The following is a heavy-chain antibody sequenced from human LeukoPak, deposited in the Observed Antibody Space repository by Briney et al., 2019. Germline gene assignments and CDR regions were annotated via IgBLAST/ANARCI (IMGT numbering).Heavy chain of an antibody. CDR2: IVVGSGNT. CDR3: AAVVLPAAIVGYYYYGMDV. V-gene: IGHV1-58*01. J-gene: IGHJ6*02. Sequence: SVKVSCKASGFTFTSSAVQWVRQARGQRLEWIGWIVVGSGNTNYAQKFQERVTITRDMSTSTAYMELSSLRSEDTAVYYCAAVVLPAAIVGYYYYGMDVWGQGTTVTGSS. CDR1: GFTFTSSA. D-gene: IGHD2-2*02.